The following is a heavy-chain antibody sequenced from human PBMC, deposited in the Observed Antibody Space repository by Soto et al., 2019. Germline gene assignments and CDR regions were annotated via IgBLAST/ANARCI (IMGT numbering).Heavy chain of an antibody. Sequence: QVQLQESGPGLVKPSETLSLTCTVSGGSISRYDWSWIRQPPGKGLEWIGYLYYSGSTNYNPYLKRRVSRSVDTSKNPCSLAQSSVTAADTAVYYCARGGWKLFDYWGQGTLVTVSS. CDR1: GGSISRYD. J-gene: IGHJ4*02. V-gene: IGHV4-59*01. D-gene: IGHD6-19*01. CDR3: ARGGWKLFDY. CDR2: LYYSGST.